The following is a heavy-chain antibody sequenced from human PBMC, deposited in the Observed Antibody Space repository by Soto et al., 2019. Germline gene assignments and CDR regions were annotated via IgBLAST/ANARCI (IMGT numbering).Heavy chain of an antibody. CDR2: IIPIFGTA. CDR3: ASSPYSSGWPPDAFDI. CDR1: GGTFSSYA. D-gene: IGHD3-22*01. J-gene: IGHJ3*02. Sequence: SLKVSCKASGGTFSSYAISWVRQAPGQGLEWMGGIIPIFGTANYAQKFQGRVTITADESTSTAYMELSSLRSEDTAVYYCASSPYSSGWPPDAFDIWGQGTMVTVSS. V-gene: IGHV1-69*13.